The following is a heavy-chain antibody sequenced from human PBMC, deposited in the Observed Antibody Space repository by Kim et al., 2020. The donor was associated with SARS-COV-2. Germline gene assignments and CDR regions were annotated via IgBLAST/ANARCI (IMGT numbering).Heavy chain of an antibody. Sequence: GGSLRLSCAASGFSFSSYAMSWVRQAPGKGLEWVSAISGSGGSTYNADSVKGRITIPRDNSKNTPHMQRNSLSAEDTAAYYGAQSFSPGIGAACTDYWG. CDR1: GFSFSSYA. J-gene: IGHJ4*01. D-gene: IGHD6-13*01. CDR3: AQSFSPGIGAACTDY. CDR2: ISGSGGST. V-gene: IGHV3-23*01.